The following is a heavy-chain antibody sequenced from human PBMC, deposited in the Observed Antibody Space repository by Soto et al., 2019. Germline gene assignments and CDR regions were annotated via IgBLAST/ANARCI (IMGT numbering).Heavy chain of an antibody. CDR2: ISYEGSHT. V-gene: IGHV3-30*18. J-gene: IGHJ4*02. CDR3: AKEVHCGGGSCSWSEGFDY. Sequence: QVQLVESGGGVVQPGRSLRLSCAASGFIFSSYGMHWVRQAPGKGLEWVAVISYEGSHTYYADSVKGRFTITRDNSESTLYLQMNSLRPEDTAVYYCAKEVHCGGGSCSWSEGFDYWGQGTLLTVSS. D-gene: IGHD2-15*01. CDR1: GFIFSSYG.